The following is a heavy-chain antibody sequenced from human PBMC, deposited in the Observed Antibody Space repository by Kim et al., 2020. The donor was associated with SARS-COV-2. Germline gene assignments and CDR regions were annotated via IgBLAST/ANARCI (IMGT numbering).Heavy chain of an antibody. CDR2: IYHSGST. D-gene: IGHD3-9*01. J-gene: IGHJ4*02. CDR3: ANTYYDILTGYPTHFDY. Sequence: SETLSLTCAVSGGSISSSNWWSWVRQPPGKGLEWIGEIYHSGSTNYNPSLKSRVTISVDKSKNQFSLKLSSVTAADTAVYYCANTYYDILTGYPTHFDYWGQGTLVTVSS. CDR1: GGSISSSNW. V-gene: IGHV4-4*02.